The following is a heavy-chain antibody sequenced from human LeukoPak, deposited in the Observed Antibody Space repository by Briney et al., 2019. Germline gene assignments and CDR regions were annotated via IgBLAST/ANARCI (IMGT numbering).Heavy chain of an antibody. J-gene: IGHJ3*02. D-gene: IGHD2-8*02. V-gene: IGHV4-59*02. CDR3: TKGITGQYRSMGGFAFDI. CDR1: GPSVTQHY. Sequence: SQTLSLTYTVSGPSVTQHYCGWIRQPPRNGLGYIGYFYYDGSTNYPSSVRPRATTPVATPRNQFTLHLRSVTAADTDKYYCTKGITGQYRSMGGFAFDIWGQGTMVAVS. CDR2: FYYDGST.